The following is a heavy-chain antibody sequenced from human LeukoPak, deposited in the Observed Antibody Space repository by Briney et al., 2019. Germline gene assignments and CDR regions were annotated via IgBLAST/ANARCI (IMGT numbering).Heavy chain of an antibody. D-gene: IGHD6-13*01. CDR1: GFTFSSYS. V-gene: IGHV3-48*01. CDR2: ISTSTTTI. CDR3: AKDISGSWSIDY. Sequence: GGSLRLSCEASGFTFSSYSMNWVRQAPGKGLEWISYISTSTTTIYYAGSVKGRFTIYRDNSKNTLYLQMNSLRAEDTAVYYCAKDISGSWSIDYWGQGTLVTVSS. J-gene: IGHJ4*02.